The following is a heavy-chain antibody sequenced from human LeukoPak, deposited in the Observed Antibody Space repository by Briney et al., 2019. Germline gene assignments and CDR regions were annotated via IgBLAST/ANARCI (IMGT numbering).Heavy chain of an antibody. D-gene: IGHD4-17*01. V-gene: IGHV4-34*01. Sequence: PSETPSLTCAVYGLSFSGSYWSWVRQSPQGGLEWIGEINDRGHTNYNPSLQSRLTLSVDTSKKQFSLKLRSVTAADTAIYFCARDPTTVYNVAYYFDSWGQGTQVTVSS. CDR3: ARDPTTVYNVAYYFDS. CDR1: GLSFSGSY. CDR2: INDRGHT. J-gene: IGHJ4*02.